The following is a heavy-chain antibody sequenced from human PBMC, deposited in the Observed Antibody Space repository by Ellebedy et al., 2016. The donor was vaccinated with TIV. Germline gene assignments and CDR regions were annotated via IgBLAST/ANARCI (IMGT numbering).Heavy chain of an antibody. V-gene: IGHV5-10-1*01. CDR1: GYSFTSYW. Sequence: GESLKISXKGSGYSFTSYWISWVRQMPGKGLEWMGRIDPSDSYTNYSPSFQGHVTISADKSISTAYLQWSSLKASDTAMYYCARLGSVGYGDWGDATDYWGQGTLVTVSS. CDR3: ARLGSVGYGDWGDATDY. J-gene: IGHJ4*02. CDR2: IDPSDSYT. D-gene: IGHD4-17*01.